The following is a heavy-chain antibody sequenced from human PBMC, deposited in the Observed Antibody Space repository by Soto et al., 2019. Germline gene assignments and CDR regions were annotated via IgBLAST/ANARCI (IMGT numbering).Heavy chain of an antibody. CDR2: IYHGGTT. CDR3: ARVHVIVVAGSTFDY. CDR1: VYSISSGSY. J-gene: IGHJ4*01. D-gene: IGHD6-19*01. V-gene: IGHV4-38-2*02. Sequence: SYTRSLTCTVSVYSISSGSYWAWIRQPPGKGPEWIASIYHGGTTFYNPSLKSRITISVDTSNNQFSLKLTSVTAAETAVYYCARVHVIVVAGSTFDYWGHGTLVTGSS.